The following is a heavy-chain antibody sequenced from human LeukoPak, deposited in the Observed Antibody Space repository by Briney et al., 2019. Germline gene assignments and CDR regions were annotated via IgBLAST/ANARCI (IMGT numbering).Heavy chain of an antibody. CDR3: AICESSSSSRGYYYMDV. D-gene: IGHD6-6*01. V-gene: IGHV1-69*13. Sequence: SVKVSCKASGCTFSSYAISWVRQAPGKGPEWMGGIIPIFGTANYAQKFQGRVTITADESTNTAYMELSSLRSEDTAVFYCAICESSSSSRGYYYMDVWGKGTTVTVSS. CDR2: IIPIFGTA. J-gene: IGHJ6*03. CDR1: GCTFSSYA.